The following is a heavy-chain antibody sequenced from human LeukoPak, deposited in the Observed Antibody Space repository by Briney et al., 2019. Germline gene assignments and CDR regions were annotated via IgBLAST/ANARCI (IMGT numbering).Heavy chain of an antibody. CDR3: GKDPNGDYIGAFDF. CDR1: GFTFSNYA. V-gene: IGHV3-23*01. J-gene: IGHJ3*01. Sequence: PGGSLRLSCAASGFTFSNYALDWVRQTPSKGLEWVSAISGSGTTPHYADAVRGRFTISRDNSKNTLYLQMNSLRAEDTAIYYWGKDPNGDYIGAFDFWGQGTMVTVSS. CDR2: ISGSGTTP. D-gene: IGHD4-17*01.